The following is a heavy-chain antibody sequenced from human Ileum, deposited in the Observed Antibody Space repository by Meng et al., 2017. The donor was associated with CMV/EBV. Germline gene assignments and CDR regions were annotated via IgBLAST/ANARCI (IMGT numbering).Heavy chain of an antibody. Sequence: VSDGSVNGDNDYWSWLRQPPGKGLEWIGYIHYSGNTNYNPALKSRVTMSIDTSKKQFSLTMLSVTAADTAVYYCARNVMLPAPFFDPWGQGTLVTVSS. CDR1: DGSVNGDNDY. D-gene: IGHD2-2*01. CDR2: IHYSGNT. V-gene: IGHV4-61*01. J-gene: IGHJ5*02. CDR3: ARNVMLPAPFFDP.